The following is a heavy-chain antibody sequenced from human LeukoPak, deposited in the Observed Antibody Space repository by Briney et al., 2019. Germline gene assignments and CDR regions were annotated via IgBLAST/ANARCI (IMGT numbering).Heavy chain of an antibody. J-gene: IGHJ4*02. D-gene: IGHD3-22*01. CDR3: ASYDSRSLFDY. Sequence: SETLSLTCTVSGGSISSYYWSWIRQPPGKGLEWIGYIHYSGSTNYNPSLKSRVTISVDTSKNQFSLKLSSVTAADTAVYYCASYDSRSLFDYWGQGTLVTVSS. V-gene: IGHV4-59*01. CDR2: IHYSGST. CDR1: GGSISSYY.